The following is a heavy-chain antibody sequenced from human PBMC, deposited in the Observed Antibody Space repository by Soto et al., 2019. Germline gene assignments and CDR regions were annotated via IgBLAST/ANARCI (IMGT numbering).Heavy chain of an antibody. Sequence: QVLLMQSGAEVKKPGSSVKVSCTSSGGPFSSYGISWVRQVPGQGLEWLGGIIPLFGTPSYARKFQDRLTISADESTTTAYMELSSLTSEDTDMYFCARDGTIQMANVDFWGQGTLVTVSS. CDR2: IIPLFGTP. CDR1: GGPFSSYG. CDR3: ARDGTIQMANVDF. D-gene: IGHD5-18*01. V-gene: IGHV1-69*01. J-gene: IGHJ4*02.